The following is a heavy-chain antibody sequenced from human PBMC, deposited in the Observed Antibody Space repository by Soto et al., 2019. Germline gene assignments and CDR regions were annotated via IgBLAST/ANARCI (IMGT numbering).Heavy chain of an antibody. CDR1: GYTFTSYA. J-gene: IGHJ6*02. D-gene: IGHD3-22*01. CDR3: ARLQSSYYYDSSGYFDYYYGMDV. Sequence: QVQLVQSGAEVKKPGASVKVSCKASGYTFTSYAMHWVRQAPGQRLEWMGWINAGNGNTKYSQKFQGRVTITRDTSASTAYMELSSLRSEDTAVYYCARLQSSYYYDSSGYFDYYYGMDVWGQGTTGTVSS. CDR2: INAGNGNT. V-gene: IGHV1-3*01.